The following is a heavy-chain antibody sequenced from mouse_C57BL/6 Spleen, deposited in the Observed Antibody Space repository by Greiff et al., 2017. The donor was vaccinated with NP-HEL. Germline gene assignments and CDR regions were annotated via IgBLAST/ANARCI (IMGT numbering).Heavy chain of an antibody. J-gene: IGHJ2*01. CDR1: GYTFTDYE. D-gene: IGHD2-1*01. Sequence: QVHVKQSGAELVRPGASVTLSCKASGYTFTDYEMHWVKQTPVHGLEWIGAIDPETGGTAYNQKFKGKAILTADKSSSTAYMELRSLTSEDSAVYYCTRPLIYYGNYEDYWGQGTTLTVSS. CDR3: TRPLIYYGNYEDY. CDR2: IDPETGGT. V-gene: IGHV1-15*01.